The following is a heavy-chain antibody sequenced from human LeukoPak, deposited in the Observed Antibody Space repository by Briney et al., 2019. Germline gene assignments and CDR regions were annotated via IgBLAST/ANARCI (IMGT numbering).Heavy chain of an antibody. J-gene: IGHJ3*02. CDR3: AKAIASPGATTNLAFDI. CDR1: GGSFSGYY. D-gene: IGHD1-26*01. CDR2: INHSGST. Sequence: SETLSLTCAVYGGSFSGYYWSWIRQPPGKGLEWIGEINHSGSTNYNPSLKSRVTISVDTSKNQFSLKLSSVTAADTAVYYCAKAIASPGATTNLAFDIWGQGTMVTVSS. V-gene: IGHV4-34*01.